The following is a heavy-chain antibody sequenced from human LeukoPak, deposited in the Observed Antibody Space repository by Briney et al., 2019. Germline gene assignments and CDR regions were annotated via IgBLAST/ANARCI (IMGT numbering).Heavy chain of an antibody. CDR2: INHSGST. CDR3: ARRRIFQNWFDP. Sequence: SETLSLACAVYGGSFSGYYWSWIRQPPGKGLEWIGEINHSGSTNYNPSLKSRVTISVDTSKNQFSLKLSSVTAADTAVYYCARRRIFQNWFDPWGQGTLVTVSS. J-gene: IGHJ5*02. D-gene: IGHD3-3*01. V-gene: IGHV4-34*01. CDR1: GGSFSGYY.